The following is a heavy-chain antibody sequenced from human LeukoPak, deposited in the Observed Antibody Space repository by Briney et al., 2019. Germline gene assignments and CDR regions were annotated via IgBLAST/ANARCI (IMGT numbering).Heavy chain of an antibody. V-gene: IGHV4-61*02. CDR2: IYTSGST. CDR1: GGSISSGSYY. Sequence: PSETLSLTCTVSGGSISSGSYYWSWIRQPAGKGLEWIGRIYTSGSTNYNPSLKSRVTISVDTSKNQFSLKLSSVTAADTAVYYCAREWGDYYYYMDVWGKGTTVTVSS. CDR3: AREWGDYYYYMDV. D-gene: IGHD3-16*01. J-gene: IGHJ6*03.